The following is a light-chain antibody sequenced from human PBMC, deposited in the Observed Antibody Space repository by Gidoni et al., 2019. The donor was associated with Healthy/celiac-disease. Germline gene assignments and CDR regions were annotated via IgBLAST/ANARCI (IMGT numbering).Light chain of an antibody. CDR1: QDISNY. Sequence: DIQMTQSPSSLSASVGDRVTITCQASQDISNYLNWYQQKPGKAPKLLIYDASNLETGGPSRFSGSGSGTDFTFTISSLQPEDMATYYCQQYDNLPALTFXGXTKVEIK. J-gene: IGKJ4*01. CDR2: DAS. CDR3: QQYDNLPALT. V-gene: IGKV1-33*01.